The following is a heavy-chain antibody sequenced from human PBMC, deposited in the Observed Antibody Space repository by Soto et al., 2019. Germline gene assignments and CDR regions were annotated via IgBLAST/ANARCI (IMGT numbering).Heavy chain of an antibody. D-gene: IGHD6-25*01. J-gene: IGHJ4*02. CDR1: GFIFSDYW. Sequence: PGGSLRLSCVASGFIFSDYWMGWVRQAPGKGPEWVANMKQAGNERYFVDSVEGRFTISRDNAKNSLYLEMNSLRAEDTAVYYCARGKSSAYFDYWGQGTQVTVSS. V-gene: IGHV3-7*01. CDR2: MKQAGNER. CDR3: ARGKSSAYFDY.